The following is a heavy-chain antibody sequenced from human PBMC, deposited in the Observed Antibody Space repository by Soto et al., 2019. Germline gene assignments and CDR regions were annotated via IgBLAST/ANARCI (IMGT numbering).Heavy chain of an antibody. D-gene: IGHD3-3*01. CDR3: ARVVYDFWSGYYYAGGMDV. Sequence: GGSLRLSCAASGFTFSSYWMHWVRQAPGKGLVWVSRINGDGSSTSYADSVKGRFTISRDNAKNTLYLQMNSLRAEDTAVYYCARVVYDFWSGYYYAGGMDVWGQGTTVTVSS. V-gene: IGHV3-74*01. CDR2: INGDGSST. CDR1: GFTFSSYW. J-gene: IGHJ6*02.